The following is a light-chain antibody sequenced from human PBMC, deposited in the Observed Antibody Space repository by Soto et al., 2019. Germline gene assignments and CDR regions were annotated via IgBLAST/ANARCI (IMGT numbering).Light chain of an antibody. J-gene: IGKJ4*01. CDR2: AAS. CDR3: QQRSSTPLP. Sequence: DIQMTQSPSSLSASVGDRVTITCRASQSINNYLSWYQHTLGKAPKLLIYAASTLQSGVPSRFSGSGSGTDFHLTISSMHPEDFATYYCQQRSSTPLPFGGGTKVELK. CDR1: QSINNY. V-gene: IGKV1-39*01.